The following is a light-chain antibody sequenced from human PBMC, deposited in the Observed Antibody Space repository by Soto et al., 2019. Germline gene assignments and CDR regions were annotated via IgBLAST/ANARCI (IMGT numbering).Light chain of an antibody. Sequence: QSVLTQPASGSGSPGQSITISCTGTSSDVGGYNYVSWYQQQPDKAPKLLIYEVSNRPSGVSNRFSGSKSGNTASLTISGLPAEDEADYYCSSYTTSSTLEVFGTGTKVTVL. CDR3: SSYTTSSTLEV. V-gene: IGLV2-14*01. CDR1: SSDVGGYNY. J-gene: IGLJ1*01. CDR2: EVS.